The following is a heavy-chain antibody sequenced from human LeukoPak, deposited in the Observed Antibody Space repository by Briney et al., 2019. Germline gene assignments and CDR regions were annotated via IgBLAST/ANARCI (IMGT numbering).Heavy chain of an antibody. V-gene: IGHV1-69*13. J-gene: IGHJ3*02. CDR1: GGTFSSYA. CDR3: ARERGSDAFDI. Sequence: ASVKVSCKTSGGTFSSYAISWVRQAPGQGLEWMGGIIPIFGTANYAQKFQGRVTITADESTSTAYMELSSLRSEDTAVYYCARERGSDAFDIWGQGTMVTVSS. CDR2: IIPIFGTA.